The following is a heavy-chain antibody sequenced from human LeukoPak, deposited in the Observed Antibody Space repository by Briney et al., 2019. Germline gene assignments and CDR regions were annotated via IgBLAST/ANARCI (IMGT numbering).Heavy chain of an antibody. D-gene: IGHD2-2*01. CDR2: IKQDGSDK. CDR3: AVDCSSTSCYDVYY. Sequence: GGSLRLSCAASGFTFSSYWMSWVRQAPGKGLEWVANIKQDGSDKYYVDSVKGRFTISRDNAKNSLYLQMNSLRGEDTAVYYCAVDCSSTSCYDVYYWGQGTQVTVSS. J-gene: IGHJ4*02. CDR1: GFTFSSYW. V-gene: IGHV3-7*02.